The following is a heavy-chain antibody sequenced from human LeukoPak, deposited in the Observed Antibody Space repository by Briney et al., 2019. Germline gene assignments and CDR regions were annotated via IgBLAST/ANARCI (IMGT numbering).Heavy chain of an antibody. CDR1: GFTFSSYA. Sequence: GGSLRLSCAASGFTFSSYAMSWVRQAPGKGLEWVSAISGSGGSTYYADSVKGRFTISRDNSKNTLYLQMNSLRAEDTAVYYCAREPLRGDFWSGYSFSSWFDPWGQGTLVTVSS. CDR2: ISGSGGST. J-gene: IGHJ5*02. CDR3: AREPLRGDFWSGYSFSSWFDP. V-gene: IGHV3-23*01. D-gene: IGHD3-3*01.